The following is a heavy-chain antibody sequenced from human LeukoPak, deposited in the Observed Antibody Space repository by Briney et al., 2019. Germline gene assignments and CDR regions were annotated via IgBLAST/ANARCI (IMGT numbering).Heavy chain of an antibody. D-gene: IGHD3-10*01. CDR3: ARNLWFGESSDAFYI. CDR2: TYYSGNT. V-gene: IGHV4-59*01. Sequence: SETLSLTCTVSGRSISSYHWSWIRQPPGKGLEWIGYTYYSGNTNYNPSPKSRVSISVDTSKNQFSLRLTSVTAADTAVYYCARNLWFGESSDAFYIWGQGTMVTVSS. J-gene: IGHJ3*02. CDR1: GRSISSYH.